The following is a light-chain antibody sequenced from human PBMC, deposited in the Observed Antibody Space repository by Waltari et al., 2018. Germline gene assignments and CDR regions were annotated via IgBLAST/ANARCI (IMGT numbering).Light chain of an antibody. CDR3: QHYVRLPAT. V-gene: IGKV3-20*01. CDR2: GAS. J-gene: IGKJ1*01. Sequence: EIVLTQSPGTLSLSPGDRAPLSCRASQSVSRTLAWYQQKPGQAPRLLIYGASIRATGIPDRFSGSGSGTDFSLTISRLEPEDFAVYYCQHYVRLPATFGQGTKVEIK. CDR1: QSVSRT.